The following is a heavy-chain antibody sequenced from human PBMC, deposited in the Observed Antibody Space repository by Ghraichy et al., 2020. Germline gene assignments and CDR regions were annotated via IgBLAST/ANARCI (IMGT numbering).Heavy chain of an antibody. D-gene: IGHD2-15*01. CDR1: GYSISSGYY. Sequence: ETLSLTCAVSGYSISSGYYWGWIRQPPGKGLEWIGSIYHSGSTYYNPSLKSRVTVSVDTSKNHFSLKLSSVTAADTAVYYCARGGGSYFFDSWGQGALVTVSS. J-gene: IGHJ4*02. V-gene: IGHV4-38-2*01. CDR2: IYHSGST. CDR3: ARGGGSYFFDS.